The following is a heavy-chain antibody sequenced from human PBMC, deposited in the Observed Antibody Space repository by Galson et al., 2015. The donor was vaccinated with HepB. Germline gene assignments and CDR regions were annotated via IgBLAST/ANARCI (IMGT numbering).Heavy chain of an antibody. D-gene: IGHD4-23*01. CDR1: GCTFSSYA. J-gene: IGHJ1*01. V-gene: IGHV1-69*01. Sequence: SCKASGCTFSSYATSWVRQAPGQGLEWMGGVIPIFGTANYAQKFQGRVTITADESTSTAYMELSSLRSEDTAVYYCARGTRRFYGGNSAGYFQHWGQGTLVTVSS. CDR2: VIPIFGTA. CDR3: ARGTRRFYGGNSAGYFQH.